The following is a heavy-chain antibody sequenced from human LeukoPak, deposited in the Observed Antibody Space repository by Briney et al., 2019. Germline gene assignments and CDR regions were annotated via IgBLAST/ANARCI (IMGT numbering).Heavy chain of an antibody. Sequence: SETLSLTCTVSGDSGGSISSSSYYWGWIRQPPGKGLEWIGNVYYSGSTYYSPSLKSRVTISVDTSKNHFSLKLRSLTAADAAVYYCARSTNWYFDLWGRGTLVTVSS. V-gene: IGHV4-39*02. CDR2: VYYSGST. CDR3: ARSTNWYFDL. J-gene: IGHJ2*01. D-gene: IGHD5/OR15-5a*01. CDR1: GDSGGSISSSSYY.